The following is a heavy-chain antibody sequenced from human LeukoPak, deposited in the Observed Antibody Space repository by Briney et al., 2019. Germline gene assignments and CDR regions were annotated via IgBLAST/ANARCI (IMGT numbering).Heavy chain of an antibody. CDR3: ARDLTYSGYDDSFDY. CDR1: GFTFSSYA. J-gene: IGHJ4*02. CDR2: ISYDGSNK. D-gene: IGHD5-12*01. Sequence: GRSLRLSCAASGFTFSSYAMHWVRQAPGKGLEWVAVISYDGSNKYYADSVKGRFTISRDNSKNTLYLQMNSLRAEDTAVYYCARDLTYSGYDDSFDYWGQGTLVTVSS. V-gene: IGHV3-30-3*01.